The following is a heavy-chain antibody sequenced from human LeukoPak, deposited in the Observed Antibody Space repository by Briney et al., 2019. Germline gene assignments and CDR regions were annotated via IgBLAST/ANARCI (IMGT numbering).Heavy chain of an antibody. D-gene: IGHD2-15*01. J-gene: IGHJ4*02. CDR1: GFTFSTHW. CDR3: ARDGGLGALDY. Sequence: NPGGSLRLSCVASGFTFSTHWVSWVRQAPGKGLEWVSYISSSGSTTYYADSVKGRFTISRDNAKNSLYLQMNSLRAEDTAVYYCARDGGLGALDYWGQGTLVTVSS. CDR2: ISSSGSTT. V-gene: IGHV3-11*04.